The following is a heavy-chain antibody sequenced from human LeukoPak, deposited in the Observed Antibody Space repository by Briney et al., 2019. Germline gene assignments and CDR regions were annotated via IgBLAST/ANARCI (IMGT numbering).Heavy chain of an antibody. CDR1: GFTFSSYS. Sequence: GGSLRLSCAASGFTFSSYSMNWVRQTPGKGLEWVSSISSSSYIYYADSVKGRFTISRDNAKNSLYLQMNSLRAEDTAVYYCARTLKVGASRSAGYWGQGTLVTVSS. J-gene: IGHJ4*02. V-gene: IGHV3-21*01. CDR2: ISSSSYI. D-gene: IGHD1-26*01. CDR3: ARTLKVGASRSAGY.